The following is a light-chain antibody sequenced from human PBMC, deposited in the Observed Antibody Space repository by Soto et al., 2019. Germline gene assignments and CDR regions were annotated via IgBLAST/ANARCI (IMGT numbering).Light chain of an antibody. J-gene: IGKJ1*01. CDR1: QSVTSNY. Sequence: EIVLTQSPGTLSLSPGERATLSCTASQSVTSNYLAWYQQTPGQAPRLLFFGASIRATGIPDRFSGSGSGTDFTLTISRLEPEDSVVYHCQQYGSSPTTFGQGTKVEIK. V-gene: IGKV3-20*01. CDR2: GAS. CDR3: QQYGSSPTT.